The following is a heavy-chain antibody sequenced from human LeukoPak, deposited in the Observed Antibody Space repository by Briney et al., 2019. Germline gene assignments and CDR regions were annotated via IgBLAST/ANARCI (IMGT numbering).Heavy chain of an antibody. CDR3: ARHGSRELGIDILTGYDLLDY. Sequence: ASVKVSCKASGGTFSSYAISWVRQAPGQGLEWMGGIIPIFGTANYAQKFQGRVTITADRSTSTAYMELSSLRSEDTAVYYYARHGSRELGIDILTGYDLLDYWGQGTLVTVSS. CDR1: GGTFSSYA. D-gene: IGHD3-9*01. CDR2: IIPIFGTA. J-gene: IGHJ4*02. V-gene: IGHV1-69*06.